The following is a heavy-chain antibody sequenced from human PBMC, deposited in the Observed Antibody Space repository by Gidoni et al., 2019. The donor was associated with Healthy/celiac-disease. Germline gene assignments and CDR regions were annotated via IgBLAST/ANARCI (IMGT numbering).Heavy chain of an antibody. CDR2: IYYSGST. Sequence: QVQLQESGPGLVKPSETLSLTCTVSGGSISSYYWSWLRQPPGKGLDWIGNIYYSGSTNYNPSLKSRVTISFDRSKNQFSLKLTSVTAADTAVYYCARRRGGSSYVDYWGQGTLVTVSS. D-gene: IGHD1-26*01. J-gene: IGHJ4*02. CDR3: ARRRGGSSYVDY. CDR1: GGSISSYY. V-gene: IGHV4-59*08.